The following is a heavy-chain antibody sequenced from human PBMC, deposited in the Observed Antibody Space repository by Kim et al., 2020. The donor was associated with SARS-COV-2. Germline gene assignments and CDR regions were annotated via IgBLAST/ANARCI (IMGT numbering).Heavy chain of an antibody. CDR2: IFHSGNT. Sequence: SETLSLTCTVSSDSMTAYYWSWIRQFPGKGLEWIGYIFHSGNTNYSPSLKSRVIISWDTSRNQFSLALTSVTEADTAVYYCARSEGRASWHHFYYWGQG. D-gene: IGHD3-3*02. CDR3: ARSEGRASWHHFYY. J-gene: IGHJ4*02. V-gene: IGHV4-59*01. CDR1: SDSMTAYY.